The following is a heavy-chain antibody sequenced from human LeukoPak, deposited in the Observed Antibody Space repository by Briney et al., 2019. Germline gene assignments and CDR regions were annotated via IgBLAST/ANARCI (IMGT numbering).Heavy chain of an antibody. CDR1: GESISDYY. J-gene: IGHJ4*02. Sequence: PSETLSLTCAVYGESISDYYWTWIRQFPGKGLEWIGEIHHSKGTNYNPSLKSRLTMSVDRSKNQFSLKLSSVTAADTAIYYCVRATAAGSGRVFDYWAQGSLVPVSS. D-gene: IGHD3-10*01. CDR3: VRATAAGSGRVFDY. V-gene: IGHV4-34*01. CDR2: IHHSKGT.